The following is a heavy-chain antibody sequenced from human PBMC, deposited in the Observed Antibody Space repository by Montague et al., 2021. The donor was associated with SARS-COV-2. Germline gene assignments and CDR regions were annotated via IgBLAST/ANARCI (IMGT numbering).Heavy chain of an antibody. D-gene: IGHD4-23*01. CDR1: GGSFSNYY. Sequence: SETLSLTCAISGGSFSNYYWSWIRQPPGKGLEWIGEVNQSGTTIYNPSVKSGVTISEDTSKNQFYLRLNSVTAADTAVYYCARGRRPVVMPGAGPAGRAFDIRGQWTMVTV. CDR3: ARGRRPVVMPGAGPAGRAFDI. CDR2: VNQSGTT. V-gene: IGHV4-34*01. J-gene: IGHJ3*02.